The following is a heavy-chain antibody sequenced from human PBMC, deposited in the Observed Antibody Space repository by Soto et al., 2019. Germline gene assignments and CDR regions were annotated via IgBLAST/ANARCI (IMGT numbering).Heavy chain of an antibody. V-gene: IGHV4-31*03. CDR3: ARDLGYCSSTSCYRNWFDP. D-gene: IGHD2-2*01. CDR2: IYYSGST. CDR1: GGSISSGGYY. J-gene: IGHJ5*02. Sequence: ASETLSLTCTVSGGSISSGGYYWSWIRQHPGKGLEWIGYIYYSGSTYYNPSLKSRVTISVDTSKNQFSLKLSSVTAADTAVYYCARDLGYCSSTSCYRNWFDPWGQGTLVTVS.